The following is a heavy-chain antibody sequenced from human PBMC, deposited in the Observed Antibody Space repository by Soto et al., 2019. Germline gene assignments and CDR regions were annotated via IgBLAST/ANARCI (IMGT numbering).Heavy chain of an antibody. D-gene: IGHD3-10*01. CDR3: ARDRYYGSGSYYQYYYYYGMDV. Sequence: EVQLVESGGGLVQPGGSLRLSCAASGFTFSSYWMSWVRQAPGKGLEWVANIKQDGSEKYYVDSVKGRFTISRDNAKNSLYLQMNRLRAEDTAVYYCARDRYYGSGSYYQYYYYYGMDVWGQGTTVTVSS. CDR1: GFTFSSYW. V-gene: IGHV3-7*01. CDR2: IKQDGSEK. J-gene: IGHJ6*02.